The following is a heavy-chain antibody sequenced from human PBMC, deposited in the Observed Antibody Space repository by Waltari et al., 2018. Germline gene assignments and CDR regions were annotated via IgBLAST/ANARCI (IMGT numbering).Heavy chain of an antibody. CDR3: ARGTAPDY. CDR1: GGSISSYY. V-gene: IGHV4-59*01. J-gene: IGHJ4*02. CDR2: IYYSGST. Sequence: QVQLQESGPGLVKPSETLSLTCTVSGGSISSYYWSWIRQPPGKGLEWIGYIYYSGSTNDNPSLKSRVTISVDTSKNQFSLKLSSVTAADTAVYYCARGTAPDYWGQGTLVTVSS.